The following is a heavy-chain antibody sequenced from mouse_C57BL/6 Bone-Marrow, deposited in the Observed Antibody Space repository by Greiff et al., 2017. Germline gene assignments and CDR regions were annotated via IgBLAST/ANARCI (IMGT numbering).Heavy chain of an antibody. J-gene: IGHJ3*01. Sequence: VQLQQSGAELVRPGASVTLSCKASGYTFTDYEMHWVKQTPVHGLEWIGAIDPETGGTAYNQKFKGKATLTVDKSSSTAYMELRSLTSEDAADYYGTGGVYYWFAYWGQGTLVTVSA. D-gene: IGHD1-1*01. CDR2: IDPETGGT. CDR3: TGGVYYWFAY. V-gene: IGHV1-15*01. CDR1: GYTFTDYE.